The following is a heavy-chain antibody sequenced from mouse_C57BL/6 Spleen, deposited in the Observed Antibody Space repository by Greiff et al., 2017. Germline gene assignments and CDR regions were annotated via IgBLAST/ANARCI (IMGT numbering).Heavy chain of an antibody. CDR3: ARGLYDYVYYFDY. J-gene: IGHJ2*01. V-gene: IGHV14-3*01. D-gene: IGHD2-4*01. CDR2: IDPANGNT. CDR1: GFNIKNTY. Sequence: DVKLVESVAELVRPGASVKLSCTASGFNIKNTYMHWVKQRPEQGLEWIGRIDPANGNTKYAPKFQGKATITADTSSNTAYLQLSSLTSEDTAIYYCARGLYDYVYYFDYWGQGTTLTVSS.